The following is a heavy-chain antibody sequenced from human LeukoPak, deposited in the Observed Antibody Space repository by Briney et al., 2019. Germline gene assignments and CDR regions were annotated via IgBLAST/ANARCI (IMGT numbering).Heavy chain of an antibody. Sequence: GESLRLSCAATGFTVSTNYMSWVRQAPGKALEWVSIIYADGTTYYADSVKGTFTISRDNSKNTLYLQMNSLRAEDTAVYYCARVVVGSSDKDAFDIWGQGTMVTVSP. J-gene: IGHJ3*02. V-gene: IGHV3-66*01. CDR1: GFTVSTNY. CDR3: ARVVVGSSDKDAFDI. CDR2: IYADGTT. D-gene: IGHD2-2*01.